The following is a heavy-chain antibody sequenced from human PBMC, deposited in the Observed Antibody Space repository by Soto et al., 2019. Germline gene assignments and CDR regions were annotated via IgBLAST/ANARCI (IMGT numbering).Heavy chain of an antibody. D-gene: IGHD3-10*01. Sequence: EVQLVESGGGLVQPGGSLRLSCAASGFSISDCSMNWVRRAPGKGLEWISYISTNNDAIYYADSVKGRFTISRDNAKNSLYLQMNSLRAEDTAVYYCASVLGSRRSGSDPSYWGQGTLVTVSS. CDR2: ISTNNDAI. CDR3: ASVLGSRRSGSDPSY. CDR1: GFSISDCS. J-gene: IGHJ4*02. V-gene: IGHV3-48*01.